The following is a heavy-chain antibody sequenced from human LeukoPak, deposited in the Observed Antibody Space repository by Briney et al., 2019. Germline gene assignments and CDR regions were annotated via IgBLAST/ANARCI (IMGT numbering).Heavy chain of an antibody. J-gene: IGHJ4*02. CDR1: GFTFSSYG. D-gene: IGHD6-19*01. V-gene: IGHV3-30*02. Sequence: PGGSLRLSCAASGFTFSSYGMRWVRQAPGKGLEWVAFIRYDGSNKYYADSVKGRFTISRDNSKNTLYLQMNSLRAEDTAVYYCAKDPGEYSSGWFHFDYWGQGTLVTVSS. CDR2: IRYDGSNK. CDR3: AKDPGEYSSGWFHFDY.